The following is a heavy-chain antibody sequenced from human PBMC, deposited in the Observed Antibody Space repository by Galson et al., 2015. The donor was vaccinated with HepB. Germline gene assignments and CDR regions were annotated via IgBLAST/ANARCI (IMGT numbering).Heavy chain of an antibody. V-gene: IGHV4-59*08. CDR3: ARAAPGTAFDI. CDR1: GGSISSYY. D-gene: IGHD1-1*01. CDR2: IYYSGST. Sequence: ETLSLTCTVSGGSISSYYWSWIRQPPGKGLEWIGYIYYSGSTNYNPSLKSRVTISVDTSKNQFSLKLSSVTAADTAVYYCARAAPGTAFDIWGQGTMVTVSS. J-gene: IGHJ3*02.